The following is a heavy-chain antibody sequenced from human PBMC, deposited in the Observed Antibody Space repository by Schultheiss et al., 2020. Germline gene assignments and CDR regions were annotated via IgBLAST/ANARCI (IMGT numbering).Heavy chain of an antibody. D-gene: IGHD6-25*01. J-gene: IGHJ6*04. CDR1: GGSISSSSYY. CDR2: IYYSGST. Sequence: SETLSLTCTVSGGSISSSSYYWGWIRQPPGKGLEWIGSIYYSGSTYYNPSLKSRVIISVDTSKNQFSLKLSSVTAADTAVYYCARHLGERVQGLRYYYYYYGMDVWGEGTTVTVSS. V-gene: IGHV4-39*01. CDR3: ARHLGERVQGLRYYYYYYGMDV.